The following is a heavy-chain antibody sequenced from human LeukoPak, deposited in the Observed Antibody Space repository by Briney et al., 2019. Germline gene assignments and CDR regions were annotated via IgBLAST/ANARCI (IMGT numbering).Heavy chain of an antibody. V-gene: IGHV4-59*12. CDR3: TRGPILTGYYDFDY. Sequence: SETLSLTCTVSGGSISTYYWSWIRQPPGKGLEWIGYISHNGSTNYNPSLKSRVTISVDTSKNQFSLKMNSVTAADTAVYYCTRGPILTGYYDFDYWGQGTLVTVSS. CDR1: GGSISTYY. CDR2: ISHNGST. D-gene: IGHD3-9*01. J-gene: IGHJ4*02.